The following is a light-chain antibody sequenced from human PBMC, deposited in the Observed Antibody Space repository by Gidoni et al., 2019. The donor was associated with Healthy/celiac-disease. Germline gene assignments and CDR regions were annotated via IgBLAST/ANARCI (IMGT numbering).Light chain of an antibody. CDR3: QQSYSTPWT. CDR2: AAS. J-gene: IGKJ1*01. V-gene: IGKV1-39*01. CDR1: QSISSY. Sequence: DIQMTPSPSSLSASVGDRVTITCRASQSISSYLNWYPQKPGKAPKLLIYAASSLQSGVPSRFSGIGSGTAFTLTISSLQPEDFATYYFQQSYSTPWTFGQGTKVEIK.